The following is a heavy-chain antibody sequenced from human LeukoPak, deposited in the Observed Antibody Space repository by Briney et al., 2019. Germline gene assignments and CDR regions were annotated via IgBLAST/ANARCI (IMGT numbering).Heavy chain of an antibody. D-gene: IGHD6-6*01. V-gene: IGHV5-51*01. CDR3: ARRGWYSTSYYFDY. CDR1: GYSFTTSW. Sequence: GESLKISCKGSGYSFTTSWIGWVRQMPGKGLEWMGIIYPADSDTRYSPSFQGQATISVDKSISTAYLQWSSLKASDTAMYYCARRGWYSTSYYFDYWGQGTLVTVSS. J-gene: IGHJ4*02. CDR2: IYPADSDT.